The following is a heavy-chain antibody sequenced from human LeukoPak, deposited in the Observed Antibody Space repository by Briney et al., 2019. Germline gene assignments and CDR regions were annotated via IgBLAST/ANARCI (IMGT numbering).Heavy chain of an antibody. CDR3: AGGPSIAARCDAFDI. Sequence: GGSLRLSCAASEFTFTSYELNWVRQAPGKGLEWVSYISSSGNTISYADSVKGRFTISRDNAKNSLYLQVISLRAEDTAVYYCAGGPSIAARCDAFDIWGQGTMVTVSS. D-gene: IGHD6-6*01. V-gene: IGHV3-48*03. CDR2: ISSSGNTI. J-gene: IGHJ3*02. CDR1: EFTFTSYE.